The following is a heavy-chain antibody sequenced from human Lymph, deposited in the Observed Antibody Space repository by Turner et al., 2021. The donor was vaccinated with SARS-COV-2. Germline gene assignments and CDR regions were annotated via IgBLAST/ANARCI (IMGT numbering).Heavy chain of an antibody. CDR2: IYSGGST. V-gene: IGHV3-53*04. Sequence: EVQLVESGGGLVHPGRSLRLSGAAAGSPVSRNYMSWVRQAPGKGLEWVSVIYSGGSTYYADSVKGRFTISRHNSKNTLYLQMNSLSAEDTAVDYCARELETAGGMDVWGQGTTVTVSS. D-gene: IGHD5-18*01. J-gene: IGHJ6*02. CDR3: ARELETAGGMDV. CDR1: GSPVSRNY.